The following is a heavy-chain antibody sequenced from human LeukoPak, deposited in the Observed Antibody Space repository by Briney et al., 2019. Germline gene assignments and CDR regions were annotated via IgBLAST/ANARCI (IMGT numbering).Heavy chain of an antibody. CDR3: ARALAGAAAGF. CDR1: GFTFSSYS. J-gene: IGHJ4*02. Sequence: GGSLRLSCAASGFTFSSYSMNWVRQAPGKGLEWVSSISSSSSYIYYADSVKSRFTISRDNAKNSLYLQMNSLRAEDTAVYYCARALAGAAAGFWGQGTLVTVSS. V-gene: IGHV3-21*01. D-gene: IGHD6-13*01. CDR2: ISSSSSYI.